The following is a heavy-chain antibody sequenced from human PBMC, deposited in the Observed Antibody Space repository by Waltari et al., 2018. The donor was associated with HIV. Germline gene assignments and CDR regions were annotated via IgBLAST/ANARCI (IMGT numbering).Heavy chain of an antibody. CDR3: TKARRGAIFGDA. CDR2: MNPSSGLA. V-gene: IGHV1-8*02. D-gene: IGHD3-3*01. Sequence: QVQLVQSGAEEKKPGAPVTVSCKTSGYTFSDHDINWVRQATGQGLEWMGWMNPSSGLAGYARKFQGRVSMTGDTSSHTAYMELRTLTSQDTAIYYCTKARRGAIFGDAWGQGTPVTVSS. J-gene: IGHJ4*02. CDR1: GYTFSDHD.